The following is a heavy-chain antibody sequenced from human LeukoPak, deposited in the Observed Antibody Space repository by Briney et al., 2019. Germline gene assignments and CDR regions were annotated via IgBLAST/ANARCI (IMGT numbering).Heavy chain of an antibody. V-gene: IGHV4-38-2*02. J-gene: IGHJ6*03. CDR2: IYHSGST. Sequence: SETLSLTCTVSGYSISSGYYWGWIRQPPGKGLEWIGSIYHSGSTYYNPSLKSRVTISVDTSKNTFSLKLSSVTAADTAVYYCARGGRDTSEYYDFWSGSNRLYYYYYIDVWGKGTTVTVSS. CDR1: GYSISSGYY. D-gene: IGHD3-3*01. CDR3: ARGGRDTSEYYDFWSGSNRLYYYYYIDV.